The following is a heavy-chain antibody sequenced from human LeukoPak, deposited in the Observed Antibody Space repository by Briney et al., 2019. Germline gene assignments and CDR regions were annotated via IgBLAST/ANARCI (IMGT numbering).Heavy chain of an antibody. Sequence: ASVKVPCKASGGTFSSYAISWVRQAPGQGLEWMEGIIPIFGTASYAQKFQGRVTMTRDMSTSTVYMELSSLRSEDTAVYYCARDRGHYDSSGYYYEGGDYWGQGTLVTVSS. CDR2: IIPIFGTA. V-gene: IGHV1-69*05. D-gene: IGHD3-22*01. CDR3: ARDRGHYDSSGYYYEGGDY. CDR1: GGTFSSYA. J-gene: IGHJ4*02.